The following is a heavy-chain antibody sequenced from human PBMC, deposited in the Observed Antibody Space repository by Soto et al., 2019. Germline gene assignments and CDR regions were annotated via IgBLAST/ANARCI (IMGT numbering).Heavy chain of an antibody. J-gene: IGHJ6*02. Sequence: GGSLRLSCAASGFTFSSYDMHWVRQATGKGLEWVSAIGTAGDTYYPGSVKGRFTISRENAKNSLYLQMNSLRAEDTAVYYCARAYQIAARPYYYYGMDVWGQGTTVTVPS. CDR3: ARAYQIAARPYYYYGMDV. V-gene: IGHV3-13*01. D-gene: IGHD6-6*01. CDR1: GFTFSSYD. CDR2: IGTAGDT.